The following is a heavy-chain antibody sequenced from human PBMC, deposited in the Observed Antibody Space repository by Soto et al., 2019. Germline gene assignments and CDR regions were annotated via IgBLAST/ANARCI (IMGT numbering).Heavy chain of an antibody. Sequence: EVQLLESGGGLVQPGGSLRLSCAASGFTFSIYAMNWVRQAPGKGLEWVSAISGSGGSTYYADSVKGRFTISRDNSKNPLYLQMNSLRAEDTAVYYCAKEYGGYDSYFDYWGQGTLVTVSS. CDR1: GFTFSIYA. CDR3: AKEYGGYDSYFDY. J-gene: IGHJ4*02. V-gene: IGHV3-23*01. D-gene: IGHD5-12*01. CDR2: ISGSGGST.